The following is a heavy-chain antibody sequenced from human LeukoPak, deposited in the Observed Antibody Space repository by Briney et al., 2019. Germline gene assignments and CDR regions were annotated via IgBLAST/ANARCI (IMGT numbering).Heavy chain of an antibody. CDR2: IYYSGST. CDR3: ARGELSGYLTYYYYYMDV. J-gene: IGHJ6*03. Sequence: PSETLSLTCTVSGGSISSSSYYWGWIRQPPGKGLGWIGSIYYSGSTYYNPSLKSRVTISVDTSKNQFSLKLSSVTAADTAVYYCARGELSGYLTYYYYYMDVWGKGTTVTVSS. D-gene: IGHD5-18*01. V-gene: IGHV4-39*07. CDR1: GGSISSSSYY.